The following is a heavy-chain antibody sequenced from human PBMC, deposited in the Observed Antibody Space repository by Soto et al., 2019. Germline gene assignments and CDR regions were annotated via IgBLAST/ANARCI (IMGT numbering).Heavy chain of an antibody. CDR3: AKDRIWYSSSSPPGY. CDR1: GFTFSSYG. J-gene: IGHJ4*02. D-gene: IGHD6-6*01. V-gene: IGHV3-30*18. CDR2: ISYDGSNK. Sequence: PGGSLRLSCAASGFTFSSYGMHWVRQAPGKGLEWVAVISYDGSNKYYADSVKGRFTISRDNSKNTLYLQMNSLRAEDTAVYYCAKDRIWYSSSSPPGYWGQGTLVTVSS.